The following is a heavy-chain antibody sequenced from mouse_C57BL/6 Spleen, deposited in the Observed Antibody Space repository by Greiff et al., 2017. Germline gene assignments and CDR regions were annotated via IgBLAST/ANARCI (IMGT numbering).Heavy chain of an antibody. CDR2: INPSSGYT. J-gene: IGHJ4*01. CDR3: AREGGTDMDV. V-gene: IGHV1-4*01. CDR1: GYTFTSYT. Sequence: QVQLQHSGAELARPGASVKMSCKASGYTFTSYTMHWVKPRPGQGLEWLGYINPSSGYTKYNQKFKDKATLTADKSSSTADMQLSSLTSYDSAFYYLAREGGTDMDVWVQGTAVTGS.